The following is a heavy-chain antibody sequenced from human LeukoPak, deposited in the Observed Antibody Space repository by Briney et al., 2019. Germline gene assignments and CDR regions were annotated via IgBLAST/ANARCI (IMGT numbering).Heavy chain of an antibody. D-gene: IGHD1-20*01. Sequence: GGSLRLSCAASGFTFSRYTMHWVRQAPGKGLEWVSSITSSSDYIYYADSVKGRFTISRDNARNSLYLQMNSLRAEDTAVYYCARETPIIITGTTGWFDPWGQGTLVTVSS. CDR2: ITSSSDYI. J-gene: IGHJ5*02. CDR3: ARETPIIITGTTGWFDP. V-gene: IGHV3-21*01. CDR1: GFTFSRYT.